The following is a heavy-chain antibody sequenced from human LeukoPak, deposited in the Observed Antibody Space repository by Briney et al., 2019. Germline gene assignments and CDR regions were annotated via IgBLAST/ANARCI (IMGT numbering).Heavy chain of an antibody. CDR1: GGSISSGSYY. CDR3: ARDYSNTYDFCNPQTPDWFDP. V-gene: IGHV4-61*02. Sequence: PSQTLSLTCTVSGGSISSGSYYWSWIRQPAGKGLEWIGRIYTSGSTNYNPSLKSRVTISVDTSKNQFSLKLSSVTAADTAVYYCARDYSNTYDFCNPQTPDWFDPWGQGTLVTVSS. J-gene: IGHJ5*02. D-gene: IGHD3-3*01. CDR2: IYTSGST.